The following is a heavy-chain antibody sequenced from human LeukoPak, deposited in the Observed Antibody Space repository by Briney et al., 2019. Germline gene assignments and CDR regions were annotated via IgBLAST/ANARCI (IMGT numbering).Heavy chain of an antibody. J-gene: IGHJ4*02. CDR2: ISGSGGST. D-gene: IGHD3-22*01. Sequence: GGSLRLSCAASGFTFINAWMAWVRQAPGKGLEWVSAISGSGGSTYYADSVKGRFTISRDNSKNTLYLQMNSLRAEDTAVYYCAKLLYYYDSSQPYWGQGTLVTVSS. V-gene: IGHV3-23*01. CDR3: AKLLYYYDSSQPY. CDR1: GFTFINAW.